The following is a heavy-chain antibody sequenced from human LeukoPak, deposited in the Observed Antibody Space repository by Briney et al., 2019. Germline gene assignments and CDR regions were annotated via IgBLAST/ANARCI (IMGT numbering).Heavy chain of an antibody. CDR1: GFTFSSYA. CDR3: ARDHINWNSLFGY. V-gene: IGHV3-23*01. J-gene: IGHJ4*02. D-gene: IGHD1-7*01. CDR2: ISGSGGST. Sequence: GGSLRLSCAASGFTFSSYAMSWVRQAPGKGLEWVSAISGSGGSTYYADSVKGRFSISRDNSKNTLYLQMNSLRAEDTAVYYCARDHINWNSLFGYWGQGTLVTVSS.